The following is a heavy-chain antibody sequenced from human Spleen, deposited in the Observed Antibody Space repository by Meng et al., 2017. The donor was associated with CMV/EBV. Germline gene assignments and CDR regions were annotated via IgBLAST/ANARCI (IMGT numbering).Heavy chain of an antibody. CDR2: IWYDGSNK. V-gene: IGHV3-33*01. D-gene: IGHD5-18*01. Sequence: GESLKISCAASGFTFNNYGMHWVRQAPGKGLEWVAVIWYDGSNKDFADSVKGRFTISRDNSKNTLYLQMNSLRAEDTAVYYCARPTLYSYGFPTNHYYGLDVWGPGTTVTVSS. J-gene: IGHJ6*02. CDR1: GFTFNNYG. CDR3: ARPTLYSYGFPTNHYYGLDV.